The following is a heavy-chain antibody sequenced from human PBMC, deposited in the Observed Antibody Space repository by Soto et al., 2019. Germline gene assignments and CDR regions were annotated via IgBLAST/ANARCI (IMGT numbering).Heavy chain of an antibody. J-gene: IGHJ6*02. CDR3: ARVSYYGSGSYSALGGMDV. D-gene: IGHD3-10*01. CDR2: INPNSGGT. CDR1: GYTFTGSY. Sequence: ASVKVSCKASGYTFTGSYMHWVRQAPGQGLEWMGWINPNSGGTNYAQKFQGWVTMTRDTSISTAYMELSRLRSDDTAVYYCARVSYYGSGSYSALGGMDVWGQGTTVTVSS. V-gene: IGHV1-2*04.